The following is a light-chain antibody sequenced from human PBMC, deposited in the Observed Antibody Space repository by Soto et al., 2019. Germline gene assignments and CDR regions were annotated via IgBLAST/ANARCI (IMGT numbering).Light chain of an antibody. Sequence: DIQMTQSPSTLSASVGDRVTITCRASQSISSWLAWYQQKPGKAPKLLIYKASSLESGVPSRVSCGGSWTSFTLTISTLQTDDFATYDCQEFNNYPWTFGQGTRVEIK. CDR1: QSISSW. J-gene: IGKJ1*01. V-gene: IGKV1-5*03. CDR3: QEFNNYPWT. CDR2: KAS.